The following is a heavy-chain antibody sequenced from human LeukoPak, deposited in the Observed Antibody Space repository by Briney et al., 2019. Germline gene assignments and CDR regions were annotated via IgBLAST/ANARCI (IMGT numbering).Heavy chain of an antibody. CDR3: ARVRYDFWSGYYGPFDY. V-gene: IGHV4-34*01. J-gene: IGHJ4*02. Sequence: SETLSLTCAVYGGSFSGYYWSWICQPPGKGLEWIGEINHSGSTNYNPSLKSRVTISVDTSKNQFSLKLSSVTAADTAVYYCARVRYDFWSGYYGPFDYWGQGTLVTVSS. D-gene: IGHD3-3*01. CDR1: GGSFSGYY. CDR2: INHSGST.